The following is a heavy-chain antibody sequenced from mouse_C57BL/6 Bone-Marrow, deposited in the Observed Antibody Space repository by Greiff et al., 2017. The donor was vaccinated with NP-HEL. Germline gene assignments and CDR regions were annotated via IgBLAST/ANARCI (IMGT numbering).Heavy chain of an antibody. CDR2: INPSTGGT. Sequence: EVQLQQSGPELVKPGASVKISCKASGYSFTGYYMNWVKQSPEKSLEWIGEINPSTGGTTYNQKFKAKATLTVDKSSSTAYMQLKSLTSEDSAVYYCARESNYWFAYWGQGTLVTGSA. CDR1: GYSFTGYY. J-gene: IGHJ3*01. CDR3: ARESNYWFAY. D-gene: IGHD2-5*01. V-gene: IGHV1-42*01.